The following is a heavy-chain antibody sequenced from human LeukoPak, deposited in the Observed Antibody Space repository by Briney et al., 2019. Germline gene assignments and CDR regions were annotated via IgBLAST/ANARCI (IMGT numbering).Heavy chain of an antibody. CDR3: AKHRSLAIAARPRY. J-gene: IGHJ4*02. CDR1: GGSISSYY. V-gene: IGHV4-59*01. Sequence: SETLSLTCTVSGGSISSYYWSWIRQPPGKGLEWIGYIYYSGSTNYNPSLKSRVTISVDTSKNQFSLKLSSVTAEDTAVYYCAKHRSLAIAARPRYWGQGTLVTVSS. D-gene: IGHD6-6*01. CDR2: IYYSGST.